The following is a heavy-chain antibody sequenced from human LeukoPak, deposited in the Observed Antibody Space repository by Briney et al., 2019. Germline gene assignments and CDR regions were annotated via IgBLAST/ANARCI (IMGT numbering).Heavy chain of an antibody. J-gene: IGHJ3*02. CDR2: IDYRGST. CDR3: ARSRSGYSYDHAAFEI. D-gene: IGHD5-18*01. Sequence: NPSETLSLTCTVSGGSISTYYWSWTRQPPGKGLEWIAYIDYRGSTTYNPSLRSRVTISVDTSRNQFSLKLSSVTAADTAVYYCARSRSGYSYDHAAFEIWGQGTMVTVSS. CDR1: GGSISTYY. V-gene: IGHV4-59*01.